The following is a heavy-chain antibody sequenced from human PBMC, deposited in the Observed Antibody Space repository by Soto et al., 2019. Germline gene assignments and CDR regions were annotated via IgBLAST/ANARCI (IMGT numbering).Heavy chain of an antibody. D-gene: IGHD6-19*01. V-gene: IGHV3-74*01. CDR2: INGDGSNT. Sequence: GGSLRLSCAASGFTFSSYWMHWVRQAPGKGLVWVSRINGDGSNTNYADSVKGRFTISRDNAKNTLYLQMNSLRAEDTAVFYCAKERSSGWSFDYWGQGTLVTVPS. J-gene: IGHJ4*02. CDR3: AKERSSGWSFDY. CDR1: GFTFSSYW.